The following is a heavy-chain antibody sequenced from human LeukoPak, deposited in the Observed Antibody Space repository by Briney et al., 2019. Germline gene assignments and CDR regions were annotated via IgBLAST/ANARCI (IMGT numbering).Heavy chain of an antibody. Sequence: GGSLRLSCAASGFTFSSYEMNWVRQAPGKGLEWVSSISSSSSYIYYADSVKGRFTISRDNAKNSLYLQMNSLRAEDTAVYYCARDSRVARLVYWGQGTLVTVSS. CDR3: ARDSRVARLVY. D-gene: IGHD5-12*01. CDR1: GFTFSSYE. CDR2: ISSSSSYI. J-gene: IGHJ4*02. V-gene: IGHV3-21*01.